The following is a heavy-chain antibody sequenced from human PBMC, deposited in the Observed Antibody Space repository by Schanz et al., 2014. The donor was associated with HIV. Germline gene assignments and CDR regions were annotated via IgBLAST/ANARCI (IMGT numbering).Heavy chain of an antibody. CDR1: SGSFSGHY. CDR2: INHRGST. CDR3: ARGSPLGYCSRTNCPARMDV. J-gene: IGHJ6*02. Sequence: QVQLQQWGAGLLKPSETLSLTCAVYSGSFSGHYWTWIRQSPEKGLEWIGEINHRGSTNYNPSLGRRVPMSVDTSKNQFSLKVSSVTAADTAVYYCARGSPLGYCSRTNCPARMDVWGLGTTVTVSS. D-gene: IGHD2-2*01. V-gene: IGHV4-34*02.